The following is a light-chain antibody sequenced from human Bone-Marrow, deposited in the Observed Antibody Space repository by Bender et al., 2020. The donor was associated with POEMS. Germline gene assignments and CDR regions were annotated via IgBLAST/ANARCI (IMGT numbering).Light chain of an antibody. CDR3: SSYSTTNTLVV. V-gene: IGLV2-14*02. Sequence: QSALTQPSSVSGSPGQSITISCTGTSSDIGGHNLVSWYQLHPGKAPTLMIFEVSKRPSGVSDRFSGSKSGNTASLTISGLQAEDEADYFCSSYSTTNTLVVFGGGTKLTVL. CDR1: SSDIGGHNL. J-gene: IGLJ2*01. CDR2: EVS.